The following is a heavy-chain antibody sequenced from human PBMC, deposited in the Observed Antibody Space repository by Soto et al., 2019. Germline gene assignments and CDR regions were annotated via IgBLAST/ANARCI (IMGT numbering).Heavy chain of an antibody. J-gene: IGHJ5*01. Sequence: EVQLVESGGGLVQPGVSLRLSCAASGFTVSSSYISWVRQAPGKRLECVSTIYRSGRTYYADSVRGRFTISRDDSKNTLYLQMNSLSVDATAVYYCTREASGSGLWSQCSFESCGQGTLVTVSS. CDR3: TREASGSGLWSQCSFES. D-gene: IGHD6-19*01. CDR1: GFTVSSSY. V-gene: IGHV3-66*01. CDR2: IYRSGRT.